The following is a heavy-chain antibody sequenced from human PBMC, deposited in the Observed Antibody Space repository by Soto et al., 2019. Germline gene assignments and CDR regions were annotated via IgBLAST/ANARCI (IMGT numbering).Heavy chain of an antibody. J-gene: IGHJ5*02. CDR2: IYYSGST. V-gene: IGHV4-31*03. CDR3: ARDTGYGNWFDP. CDR1: GGSISSGGYY. Sequence: QVQLQESGPGLVKPSQTLSLTCTVSGGSISSGGYYWSWICQHPGKGLEWIGYIYYSGSTYYNPSLKSRVTISVDTSKNQFSLKLSSVTAADTAVYYCARDTGYGNWFDPWGQGTLVTVSS. D-gene: IGHD5-12*01.